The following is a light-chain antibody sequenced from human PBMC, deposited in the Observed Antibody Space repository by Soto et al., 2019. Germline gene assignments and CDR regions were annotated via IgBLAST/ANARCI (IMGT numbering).Light chain of an antibody. Sequence: QSALTQPPSASGSPGQSVTISCTGSSSDVGGHNHVSWYQQHPGKAPKLMIYEVSKRPSGVSDRFSGSKSVNTASLTVSGLQAEDEADYYCSSYAGSMNSIFGGGTKLTVL. CDR2: EVS. J-gene: IGLJ2*01. CDR3: SSYAGSMNSI. CDR1: SSDVGGHNH. V-gene: IGLV2-8*01.